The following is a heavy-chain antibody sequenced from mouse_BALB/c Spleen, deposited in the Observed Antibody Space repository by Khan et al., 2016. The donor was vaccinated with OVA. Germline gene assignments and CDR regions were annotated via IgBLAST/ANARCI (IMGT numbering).Heavy chain of an antibody. Sequence: EVQLLETGGDLVKPGGSLRLSCAASGFSFSTYGMSWVRQFPDKRLEWVATINSDGYYTYYPDTLKGLFTISRNNAENTLYLQMSSLKSEATAIXYCASHLTGSFAYWGHGTLVTVAA. CDR3: ASHLTGSFAY. J-gene: IGHJ3*01. CDR2: INSDGYYT. CDR1: GFSFSTYG. V-gene: IGHV5-6*01. D-gene: IGHD4-1*01.